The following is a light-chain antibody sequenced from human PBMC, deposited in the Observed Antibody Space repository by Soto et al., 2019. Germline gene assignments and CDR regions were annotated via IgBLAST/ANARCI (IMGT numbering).Light chain of an antibody. CDR3: SSYTTSTSFIL. Sequence: QSALTQPASVSGSPGQSITISCTGTSSDIGNYDFVSWYQQVPGTAPKAMIYEVSSRPSGVSNRFSGSKSGNTASLTISGLQAEDEAYYYCSSYTTSTSFILFGGGTTVTVL. CDR2: EVS. J-gene: IGLJ2*01. CDR1: SSDIGNYDF. V-gene: IGLV2-14*01.